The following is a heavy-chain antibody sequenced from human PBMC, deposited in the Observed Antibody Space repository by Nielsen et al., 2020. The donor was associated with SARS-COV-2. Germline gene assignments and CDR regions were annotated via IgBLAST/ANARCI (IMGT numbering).Heavy chain of an antibody. V-gene: IGHV3-23*01. D-gene: IGHD6-13*01. CDR3: AKDQGPYIAAAGTKDY. J-gene: IGHJ4*02. CDR2: ISGSGGST. Sequence: GESLKISCAASGFTFSSYAMSWVRQAPGKGLEWVSAISGSGGSTYYADSVKGRFTISRDNSKNTLYLQMNSLRAEDTAVYYCAKDQGPYIAAAGTKDYWGQGTLVTVSS. CDR1: GFTFSSYA.